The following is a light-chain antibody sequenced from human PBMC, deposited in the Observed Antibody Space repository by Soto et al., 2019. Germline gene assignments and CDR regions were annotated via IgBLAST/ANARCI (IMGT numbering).Light chain of an antibody. CDR3: PTWGTGGDVV. J-gene: IGLJ2*01. Sequence: QPVLTQSPSASASLGASVKLTCTLSSGHSTYAIAWHQQQPEKGPRYLMKLNSDGRHSKGDGIPDRFSGTSSGAERYLTISSLQSEDEADYYCPTWGTGGDVVFGGGTKLTVL. CDR2: LNSDGRH. CDR1: SGHSTYA. V-gene: IGLV4-69*01.